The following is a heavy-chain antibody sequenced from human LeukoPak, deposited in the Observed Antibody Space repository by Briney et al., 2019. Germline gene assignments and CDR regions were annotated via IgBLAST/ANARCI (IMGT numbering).Heavy chain of an antibody. CDR3: ARLPYDSSGYIDY. V-gene: IGHV4-38-2*02. CDR1: GYSISSGYY. CDR2: IYHSGST. D-gene: IGHD3-22*01. Sequence: SETLSLTCTVSGYSISSGYYWGWIRQPPGKGLEWIGSIYHSGSTYYNPSLKSRVTISVDTSKNQFSLKLSSVTAADTAVYYCARLPYDSSGYIDYWGQGTLVTVSS. J-gene: IGHJ4*02.